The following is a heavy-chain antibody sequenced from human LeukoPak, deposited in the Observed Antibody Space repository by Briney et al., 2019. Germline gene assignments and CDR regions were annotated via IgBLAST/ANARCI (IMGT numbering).Heavy chain of an antibody. J-gene: IGHJ1*01. CDR2: IYYSGST. Sequence: PSETLTLTCTVSGGSISSYYGSWIRQPPGKGLEWIGYIYYSGSTNYNPSLKSRVTISVDTSKNQFSLNLSSVTAADTAVYFCAVGRCLQLPSLWGQATLVTVSS. V-gene: IGHV4-59*01. CDR1: GGSISSYY. D-gene: IGHD3-10*01. CDR3: AVGRCLQLPSL.